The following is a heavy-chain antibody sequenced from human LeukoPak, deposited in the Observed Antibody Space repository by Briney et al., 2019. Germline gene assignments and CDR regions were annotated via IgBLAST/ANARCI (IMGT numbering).Heavy chain of an antibody. CDR2: IIPILGIA. Sequence: SVKVSCKASGGTFSSYTISWVRQAPGQGLEWMGRIIPILGIANYAQKFQGRVTITADKSTSTAYMELSSLRSEDTAVYYCASGPGIAAAANWFDLWGQGTLVTVSS. CDR3: ASGPGIAAAANWFDL. J-gene: IGHJ5*02. D-gene: IGHD6-13*01. V-gene: IGHV1-69*02. CDR1: GGTFSSYT.